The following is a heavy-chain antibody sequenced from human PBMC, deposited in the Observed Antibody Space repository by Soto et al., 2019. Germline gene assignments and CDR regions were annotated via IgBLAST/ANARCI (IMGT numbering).Heavy chain of an antibody. CDR1: GFAVSANY. D-gene: IGHD2-2*01. Sequence: GGSLRLSCAASGFAVSANYVSWVRQAPGKGLEWVSLIYTDGTTYYADSVKGRFTFSRDNAKNSLYLQMNSLRAEDTAVYYCARVQNCSSTSCYSRYGMDVWGQGTTVTVSS. J-gene: IGHJ6*02. CDR3: ARVQNCSSTSCYSRYGMDV. V-gene: IGHV3-53*01. CDR2: IYTDGTT.